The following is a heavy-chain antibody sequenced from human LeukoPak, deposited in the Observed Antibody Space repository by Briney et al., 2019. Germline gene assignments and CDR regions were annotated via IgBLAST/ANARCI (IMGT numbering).Heavy chain of an antibody. J-gene: IGHJ4*02. D-gene: IGHD5-18*01. Sequence: AGGSLRLSCAASGFTFSSYSMNWVRQAPGKGLEWVSSISSSSSYIYYADSVKGRFTISRDNAKNSLYLQMNSLRAEDTAVYYCATGYSYGYRRPYWGQGTLVTVSS. V-gene: IGHV3-21*01. CDR3: ATGYSYGYRRPY. CDR2: ISSSSSYI. CDR1: GFTFSSYS.